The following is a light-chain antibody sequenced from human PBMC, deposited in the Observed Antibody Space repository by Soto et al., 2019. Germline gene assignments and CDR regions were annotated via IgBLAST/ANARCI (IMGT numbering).Light chain of an antibody. CDR1: SSDVGGYNY. Sequence: QSVLTQPPSASGSPGQSVTISCTGTSSDVGGYNYVSWYQQHPGRAPKLMIYEGSKRPSGVPDRFSGSKSGNTASLTVSGLQAEDEADYYCSSYAGSNNLGVFGTGTNVTVL. CDR2: EGS. J-gene: IGLJ1*01. V-gene: IGLV2-8*01. CDR3: SSYAGSNNLGV.